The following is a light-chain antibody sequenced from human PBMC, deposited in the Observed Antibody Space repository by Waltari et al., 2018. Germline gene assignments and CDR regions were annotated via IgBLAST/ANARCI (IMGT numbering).Light chain of an antibody. CDR3: CSYAGSFYV. CDR1: SSAVGGYKY. Sequence: QSALTQPRSVSGSPGQSVTISCTRTSSAVGGYKYFSWYQHHPGKAPKLMIYDVSKRPSGVPDRFSGSKSGNTASLTISGLQAEDEADYYCCSYAGSFYVFGTGTKVTVL. J-gene: IGLJ1*01. CDR2: DVS. V-gene: IGLV2-11*01.